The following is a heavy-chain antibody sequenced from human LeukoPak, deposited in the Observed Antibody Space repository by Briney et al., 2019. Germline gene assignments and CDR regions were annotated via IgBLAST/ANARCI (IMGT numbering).Heavy chain of an antibody. CDR3: ARSGYLVVTAYDAFDI. V-gene: IGHV1-2*02. Sequence: ASVKVSCKASGYTFTGYYMHWVRQAPGQGLEWMGWINPNSGGTNYAQNFQGRVTMTRDTSTSTIYMELSSLRSEDTAVYYCARSGYLVVTAYDAFDIWGQGTMVTVSS. CDR2: INPNSGGT. D-gene: IGHD2-21*02. J-gene: IGHJ3*02. CDR1: GYTFTGYY.